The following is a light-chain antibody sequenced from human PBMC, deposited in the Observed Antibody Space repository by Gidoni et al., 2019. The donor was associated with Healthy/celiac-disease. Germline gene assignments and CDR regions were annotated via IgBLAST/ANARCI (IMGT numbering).Light chain of an antibody. V-gene: IGKV1-5*01. CDR3: QQYNSYSKT. J-gene: IGKJ1*01. CDR1: QSISSW. CDR2: DAS. Sequence: TLSASVGDRVTITCRASQSISSWLAWYQQKPGKAPKLLIYDASSLESGVPSRFSGSGSGTEFTLTISSLQPDDFATYYCQQYNSYSKTFGQXTKVEIK.